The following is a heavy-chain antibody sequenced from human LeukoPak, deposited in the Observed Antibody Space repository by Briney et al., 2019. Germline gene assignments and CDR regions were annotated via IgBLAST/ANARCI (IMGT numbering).Heavy chain of an antibody. CDR1: GYTFTSYD. D-gene: IGHD3-10*01. Sequence: ASVKVSCKASGYTFTSYDINWVRQATGQGLEWMGGIIPIFGTANYAQKFQGRVTITADESTSTAYMELSSLRSEDTAVYYCARAGGGYTTGSYWGQGTLITVSS. V-gene: IGHV1-69*13. CDR3: ARAGGGYTTGSY. J-gene: IGHJ4*02. CDR2: IIPIFGTA.